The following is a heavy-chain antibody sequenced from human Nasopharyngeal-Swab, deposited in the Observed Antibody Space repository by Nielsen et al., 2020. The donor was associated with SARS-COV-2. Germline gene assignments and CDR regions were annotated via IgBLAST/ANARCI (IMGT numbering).Heavy chain of an antibody. V-gene: IGHV5-10-1*01. CDR1: GYSFTSYW. CDR3: ARQGQQWLVNYYYYGMDV. Sequence: KVSCKGSGYSFTSYWISWVRQMPGKGLEWMGRIDPSGSYTNYSPSFQGHVTISADKSISTAYLQWSSLKASDTAMYYCARQGQQWLVNYYYYGMDVWGQGTTVTVSS. D-gene: IGHD6-19*01. J-gene: IGHJ6*02. CDR2: IDPSGSYT.